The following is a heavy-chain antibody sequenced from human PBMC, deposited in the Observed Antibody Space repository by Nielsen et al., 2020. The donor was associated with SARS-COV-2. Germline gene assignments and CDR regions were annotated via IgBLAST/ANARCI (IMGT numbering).Heavy chain of an antibody. CDR1: GFTFSSYG. CDR2: IYSGGST. Sequence: GESLKISCAASGFTFSSYGMHWVRQAPGKGLEWVSVIYSGGSTYYADSVKGRFTISRDNSKNTLYLQMNSLRAEDTAVYYCARVGRYCSGGSCYAQYFQHWGQGTLVTVSS. D-gene: IGHD2-15*01. V-gene: IGHV3-53*01. CDR3: ARVGRYCSGGSCYAQYFQH. J-gene: IGHJ1*01.